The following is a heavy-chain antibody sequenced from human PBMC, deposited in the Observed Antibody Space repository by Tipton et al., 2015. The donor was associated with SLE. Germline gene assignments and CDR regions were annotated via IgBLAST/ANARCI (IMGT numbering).Heavy chain of an antibody. Sequence: TLSLTCTVSGYSISSGYYWGWIRQPPGKGLEWIGSIYSSGSTYYNPSLKSRVSISVDTSKNQFFLNLRSVTAADTAVYFCARGGASVLIRNCYFDYWGQGSLVTVSS. J-gene: IGHJ4*02. CDR3: ARGGASVLIRNCYFDY. CDR2: IYSSGST. V-gene: IGHV4-38-2*02. CDR1: GYSISSGYY. D-gene: IGHD2-8*01.